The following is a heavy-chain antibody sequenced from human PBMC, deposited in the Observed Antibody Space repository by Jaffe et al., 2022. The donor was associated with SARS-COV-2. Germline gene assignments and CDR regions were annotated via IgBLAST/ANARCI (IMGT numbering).Heavy chain of an antibody. Sequence: QVQLQESGPGLVKPSETLSLTCTVSGASISGHYWSWIRQTPGKGLEWIGYMYYSGSTNYNPSLKSRVLISVDTSKSQFSLKLSSVTAADTAVYFCASDSYYYGLDVWGQGTTVTVSS. V-gene: IGHV4-59*11. J-gene: IGHJ6*02. CDR3: ASDSYYYGLDV. CDR2: MYYSGST. CDR1: GASISGHY.